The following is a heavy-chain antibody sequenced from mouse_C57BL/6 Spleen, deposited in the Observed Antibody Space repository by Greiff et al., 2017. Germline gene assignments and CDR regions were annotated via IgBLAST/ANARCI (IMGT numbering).Heavy chain of an antibody. J-gene: IGHJ1*03. V-gene: IGHV6-6*01. CDR3: TRAFTTHCYV. Sequence: EVQGVESGGGLAQPGGSMKLSCAASGFTFSDAWMDWVRQSPDMGLEWVAEIRNKADNHATYYGESVKGRFTISRDDYKSSVYQQMISLRAEDAGIYYCTRAFTTHCYVWGTGTTVTVSS. CDR1: GFTFSDAW. CDR2: IRNKADNHAT. D-gene: IGHD1-1*01.